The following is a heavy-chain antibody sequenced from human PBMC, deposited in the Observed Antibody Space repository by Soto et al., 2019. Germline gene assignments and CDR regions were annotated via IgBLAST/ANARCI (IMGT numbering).Heavy chain of an antibody. Sequence: GESLKISCAASGFTFSSYSMNWVRQAPGKGLEWVSSISSSSSYIYYADSVKGRFTISRDNAKNSLYLQMNSLRAEDTAVHYCARGRSVVRGVIWYMDVWGKGTTVTVSS. V-gene: IGHV3-21*01. CDR3: ARGRSVVRGVIWYMDV. CDR1: GFTFSSYS. CDR2: ISSSSSYI. J-gene: IGHJ6*03. D-gene: IGHD3-10*01.